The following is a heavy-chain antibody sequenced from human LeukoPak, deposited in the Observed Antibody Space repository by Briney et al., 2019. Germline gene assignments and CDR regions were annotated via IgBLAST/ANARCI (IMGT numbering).Heavy chain of an antibody. J-gene: IGHJ4*02. CDR1: GFTFSSYG. V-gene: IGHV3-30*02. D-gene: IGHD6-6*01. Sequence: GGSLRLSCAASGFTFSSYGMHWVRQGPGKGLEWVAFIRYDGSNKYYADSVKGRFTISRDNSKNTLYLQMNSLRVEDTAVYYCAKDEGGASRPLDHWGQGTLVIVSS. CDR3: AKDEGGASRPLDH. CDR2: IRYDGSNK.